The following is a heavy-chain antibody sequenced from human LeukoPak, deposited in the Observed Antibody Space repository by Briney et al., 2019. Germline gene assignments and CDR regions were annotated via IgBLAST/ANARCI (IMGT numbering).Heavy chain of an antibody. J-gene: IGHJ4*02. CDR2: INPNSGGT. Sequence: ASVKVSCKASVYTFTGYYMHWVRQAPGQGLEWMGWINPNSGGTNYAQKFQGRVTMTRDTSISTAYMELSRLRSDDTAVYYCARVREGYGDYRYWGQGTLVTVSS. D-gene: IGHD4-17*01. V-gene: IGHV1-2*02. CDR1: VYTFTGYY. CDR3: ARVREGYGDYRY.